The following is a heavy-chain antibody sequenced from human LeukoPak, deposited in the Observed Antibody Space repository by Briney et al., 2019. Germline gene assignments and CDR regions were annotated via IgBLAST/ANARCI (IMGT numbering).Heavy chain of an antibody. D-gene: IGHD2/OR15-2a*01. V-gene: IGHV3-23*01. CDR3: ARALSPLYGLDV. CDR1: GFTFSSYA. CDR2: ISGSSGST. Sequence: PGGSLRLSCAASGFTFSSYAMSWVRQAPGKGLEWVSAISGSSGSTYYADSVKGRFTISRDNSKNTLYLQMNSLRAEDTAVYYCARALSPLYGLDVWGQGTTVTVSS. J-gene: IGHJ6*02.